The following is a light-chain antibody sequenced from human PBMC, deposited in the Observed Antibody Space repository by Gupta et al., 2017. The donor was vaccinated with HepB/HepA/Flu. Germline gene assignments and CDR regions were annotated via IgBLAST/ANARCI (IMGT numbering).Light chain of an antibody. J-gene: IGKJ1*01. CDR2: IAS. CDR3: QHRGT. CDR1: QSVNSY. V-gene: IGKV3-11*01. Sequence: EVVLTQSPATLSLSPGERATLSCRASQSVNSYLPWYQQRPGQAPRLLLYIASSRATGIPARFMGSGSGTDFTLTISSLEPEDFAVYYCQHRGTFGQGTNVEIK.